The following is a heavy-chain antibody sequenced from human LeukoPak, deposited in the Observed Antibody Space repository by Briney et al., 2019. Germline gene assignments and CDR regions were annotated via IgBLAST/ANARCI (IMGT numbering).Heavy chain of an antibody. D-gene: IGHD2-2*01. CDR2: IYYSGTT. J-gene: IGHJ3*01. CDR1: GGSISTHY. V-gene: IGHV4-59*11. Sequence: PSETLSLTCNVSGGSISTHYWSWFRQPPGKGLEWIGYIYYSGTTNYNPSLKSRFTISVDTSNNQFSLKVTSVTAADTAVYYCARGRSSTWYGTFDVWGQGTMVTVSS. CDR3: ARGRSSTWYGTFDV.